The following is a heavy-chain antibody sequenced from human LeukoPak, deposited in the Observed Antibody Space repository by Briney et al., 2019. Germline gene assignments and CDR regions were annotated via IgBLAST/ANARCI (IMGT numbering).Heavy chain of an antibody. Sequence: ASVKVSCKASGYTFTTYGISWVRQGPGQGLEWMGWINANNGDTHYAQKLQGRITMTTDTSTSTVYMELRSLRSDDTAVYYCTRDFVLLTSYDVFENWGQGTLVTVSS. CDR1: GYTFTTYG. V-gene: IGHV1-18*01. CDR2: INANNGDT. D-gene: IGHD3-3*01. CDR3: TRDFVLLTSYDVFEN. J-gene: IGHJ4*02.